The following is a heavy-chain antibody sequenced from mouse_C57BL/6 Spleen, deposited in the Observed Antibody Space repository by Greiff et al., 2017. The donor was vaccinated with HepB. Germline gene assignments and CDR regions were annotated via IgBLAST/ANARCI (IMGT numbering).Heavy chain of an antibody. J-gene: IGHJ3*01. CDR1: GFNIKDYY. Sequence: EVQLQQSGAELVRPGASVKLSCTASGFNIKDYYMHWVKQRPEQGLEWIGRIDPEDGDTEYAPKFQGKATMTADTSSNTAYLQLSSLTSEDTAVYYCTPYGYDGGWFAYWGQGTLVTVSA. CDR3: TPYGYDGGWFAY. CDR2: IDPEDGDT. V-gene: IGHV14-1*01. D-gene: IGHD2-2*01.